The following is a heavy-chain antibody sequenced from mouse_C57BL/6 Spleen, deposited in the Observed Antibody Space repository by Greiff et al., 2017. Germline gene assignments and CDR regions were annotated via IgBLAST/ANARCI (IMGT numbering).Heavy chain of an antibody. Sequence: QVQLQQPGAELVMPGASVKLSCKASGYTFTSYWMHWVKQRPGQGLEWIGEIDPSDSYTNYNQKFKGKSTLTVDKSSSTAYMQLSSLTSEDSAVYYCARSRGNYPAWFAYWGQGTLVTVSA. CDR3: ARSRGNYPAWFAY. J-gene: IGHJ3*01. CDR1: GYTFTSYW. V-gene: IGHV1-69*01. CDR2: IDPSDSYT. D-gene: IGHD2-1*01.